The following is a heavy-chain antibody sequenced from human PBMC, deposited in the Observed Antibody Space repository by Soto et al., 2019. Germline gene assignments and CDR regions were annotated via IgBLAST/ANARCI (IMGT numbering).Heavy chain of an antibody. CDR3: ARGGGSYSEPLNS. CDR1: GYTFTRYY. CDR2: INPSGGSA. D-gene: IGHD1-26*01. J-gene: IGHJ4*02. V-gene: IGHV1-46*01. Sequence: GGSVKVSCKGSGYTFTRYYIHLVRQAPGHGLEWMGIINPSGGSATYAQKFQGRVTMTRDTSTSTVYMEISSLRPEDTAKFYCARGGGSYSEPLNSWGQGTLVTV.